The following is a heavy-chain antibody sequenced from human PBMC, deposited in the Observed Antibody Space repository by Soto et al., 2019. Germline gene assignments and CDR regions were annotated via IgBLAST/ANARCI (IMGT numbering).Heavy chain of an antibody. D-gene: IGHD3-10*01. Sequence: SGPTLVNPTQTLTLTCTFSGFSLSTSGVGVGWIRQPPGKALEWLALIYWNDDKRYSPSLKSRLTITKDTSKNQVVLTMTNMDPVDTATYYCARITMVRGDRMAYYFDYWGQGTLVTVSS. CDR3: ARITMVRGDRMAYYFDY. CDR1: GFSLSTSGVG. V-gene: IGHV2-5*01. J-gene: IGHJ4*02. CDR2: IYWNDDK.